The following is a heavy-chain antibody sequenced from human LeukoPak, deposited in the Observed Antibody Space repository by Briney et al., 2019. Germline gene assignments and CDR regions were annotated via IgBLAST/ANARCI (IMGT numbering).Heavy chain of an antibody. Sequence: GGSLRLSCAASGFAFSSNYMSWVRQAPGKGLEWVSVIYGGGSTYYADSVKGRFTISRHNSKNTLYLQMNSLRAEDTAVYYCARDRGQDAFDIWGQGTMVTVSS. J-gene: IGHJ3*02. D-gene: IGHD3-16*01. V-gene: IGHV3-53*04. CDR3: ARDRGQDAFDI. CDR1: GFAFSSNY. CDR2: IYGGGST.